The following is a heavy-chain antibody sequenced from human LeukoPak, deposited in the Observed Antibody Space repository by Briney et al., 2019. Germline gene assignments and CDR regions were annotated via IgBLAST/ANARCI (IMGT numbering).Heavy chain of an antibody. CDR1: GGSFSGYY. CDR2: IYYSGST. D-gene: IGHD6-6*01. J-gene: IGHJ5*02. Sequence: SETLSLTCAVYGGSFSGYYWSWIRQPPGKGLEWIGSIYYSGSTYYNPSLKSRVTISVDTSKNQFSLKLSSVTAADTAVYYCARLIAGVAARLRWFDPWGQGTLVTVSS. CDR3: ARLIAGVAARLRWFDP. V-gene: IGHV4-34*01.